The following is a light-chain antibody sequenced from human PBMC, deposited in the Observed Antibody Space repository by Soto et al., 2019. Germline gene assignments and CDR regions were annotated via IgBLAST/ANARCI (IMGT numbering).Light chain of an antibody. Sequence: QSVLTQPRSVSGSPGQSVTISCTGTSSDVGGYDYVSWYQQHPGKAPKLMIYGVTKRPSGVPDRFPGSKSGNTASLTISGLQAEDESDYYCCSHGGRHSYVFGTGT. CDR1: SSDVGGYDY. J-gene: IGLJ1*01. V-gene: IGLV2-11*01. CDR3: CSHGGRHSYV. CDR2: GVT.